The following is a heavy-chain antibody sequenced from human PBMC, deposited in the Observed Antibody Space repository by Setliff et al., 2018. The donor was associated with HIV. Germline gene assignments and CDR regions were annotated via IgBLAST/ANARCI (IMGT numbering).Heavy chain of an antibody. V-gene: IGHV4-39*07. CDR3: DRDVGASFPNYNRFDS. J-gene: IGHJ5*01. CDR1: GGSISSSTYY. D-gene: IGHD1-26*01. Sequence: SETLSLTCTVSGGSISSSTYYWGWIRQPPGKGLEWIGSIHYRGSNYYNASLKSRLTILVDTSKNPFSLKLSSVTAVATAEYFCDRDVGASFPNYNRFDSWGQGTLVTVSS. CDR2: IHYRGSN.